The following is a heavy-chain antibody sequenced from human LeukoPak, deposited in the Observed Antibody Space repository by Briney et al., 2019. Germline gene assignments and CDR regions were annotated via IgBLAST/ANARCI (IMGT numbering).Heavy chain of an antibody. CDR2: IKSKTDGGTT. Sequence: PGGSLRLSCAAPGFTFSNAWMSWVRQAPGKGLEWVGRIKSKTDGGTTDYAAPVKGRFTISRDDSKTTLYLQMNSLKTEDTAVYYCTTGVTIWLQCGYWGQGTLVTVSS. CDR1: GFTFSNAW. D-gene: IGHD5-24*01. CDR3: TTGVTIWLQCGY. V-gene: IGHV3-15*01. J-gene: IGHJ4*02.